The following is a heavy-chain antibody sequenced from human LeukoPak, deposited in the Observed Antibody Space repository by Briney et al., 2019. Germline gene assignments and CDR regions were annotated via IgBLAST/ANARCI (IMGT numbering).Heavy chain of an antibody. V-gene: IGHV4-4*07. CDR1: GGSISIYY. CDR3: AGEFTY. Sequence: SETLSPTCTVSGGSISIYYWSWIRQPAGKGLEWIGRIYASGSTNYNPSLKSRVTMSIDTSKNQFSLRLSSVTAADTAMYYCAGEFTYWGQGTLVTVSS. J-gene: IGHJ4*02. CDR2: IYASGST.